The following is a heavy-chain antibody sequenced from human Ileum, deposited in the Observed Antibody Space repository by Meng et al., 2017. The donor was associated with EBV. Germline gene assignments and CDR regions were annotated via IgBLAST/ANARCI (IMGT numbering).Heavy chain of an antibody. CDR2: IYYRGNT. V-gene: IGHV4-39*07. Sequence: QLQLQESGPGLLKPSETLSLPCTVSGGSTSTGNFYWGWIRQSPGKALECIGTIYYRGNTFYNPSLKSRLTISIDTSKNEFSLTLRSVTAADTAPYYCASAYDYGDYEAFAYWGPGSLVTVSS. D-gene: IGHD4-17*01. J-gene: IGHJ4*02. CDR3: ASAYDYGDYEAFAY. CDR1: GGSTSTGNFY.